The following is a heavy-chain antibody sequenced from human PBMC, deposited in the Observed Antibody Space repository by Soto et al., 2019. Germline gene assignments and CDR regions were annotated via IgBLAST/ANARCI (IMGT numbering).Heavy chain of an antibody. Sequence: SETLSLTCTVSGGSISSYYWSWIRQPPGKGLEWIGYIYYSGSTNYNPSLKSRVTISVDTSKNQFSLKLSSVTAADTAVYYCARGGRADTRNYYYYGMDVWGQGTTVTVSS. V-gene: IGHV4-59*08. D-gene: IGHD3-16*01. CDR1: GGSISSYY. CDR2: IYYSGST. J-gene: IGHJ6*02. CDR3: ARGGRADTRNYYYYGMDV.